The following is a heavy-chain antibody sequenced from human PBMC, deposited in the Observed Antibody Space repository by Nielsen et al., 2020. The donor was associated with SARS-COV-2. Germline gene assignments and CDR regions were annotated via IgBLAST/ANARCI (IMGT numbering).Heavy chain of an antibody. Sequence: VRQAPGKGLEWVSSISSSSSYIYYADSVKGRFTISRDNAKNSLYLQMNSLRAEDTAVYYCATPAIDYYGSGNEAWGQGTLVTVSS. J-gene: IGHJ5*02. D-gene: IGHD3-10*01. CDR3: ATPAIDYYGSGNEA. CDR2: ISSSSSYI. V-gene: IGHV3-21*01.